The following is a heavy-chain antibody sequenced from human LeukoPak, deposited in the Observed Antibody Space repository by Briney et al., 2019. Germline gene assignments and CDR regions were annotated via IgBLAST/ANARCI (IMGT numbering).Heavy chain of an antibody. Sequence: SETLSLTCTVSGGSISGNSYFWGWIRQPPGKGLEWIVSMYYSGSTYYSPSLKSRVTVSVDTSKNQFSLKLSSVTSTDTAVYYCATIVGSTKVDDWGQGTLVTVSS. CDR3: ATIVGSTKVDD. CDR1: GGSISGNSYF. J-gene: IGHJ4*02. D-gene: IGHD1-26*01. CDR2: MYYSGST. V-gene: IGHV4-39*01.